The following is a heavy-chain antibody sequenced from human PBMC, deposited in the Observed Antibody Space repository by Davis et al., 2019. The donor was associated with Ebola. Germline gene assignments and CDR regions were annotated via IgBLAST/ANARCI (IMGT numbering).Heavy chain of an antibody. CDR2: IKSKDYGETT. Sequence: GESLKIPCAAPGFTFTNAWMTWVRQAPGKGLEWLGRIKSKDYGETTDYAAPVKGRFIISRDDSENTFYLQMNSLKTGDTAMYYCCTGAWTIFGIVADYWGQGTLVTVSS. V-gene: IGHV3-15*01. J-gene: IGHJ4*02. CDR1: GFTFTNAW. D-gene: IGHD3-3*01. CDR3: CTGAWTIFGIVADY.